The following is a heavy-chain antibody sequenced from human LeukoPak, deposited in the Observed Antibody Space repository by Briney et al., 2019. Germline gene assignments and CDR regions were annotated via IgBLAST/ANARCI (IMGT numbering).Heavy chain of an antibody. V-gene: IGHV3-74*01. CDR1: GFTFSSYG. CDR2: INSDGSNT. CDR3: AREGHLIRSGYFNPAYDV. Sequence: GRSLRLSCAASGFTFSSYGMHWVRQAPGKGLVWVSRINSDGSNTNYADSVKGRFTISRDNAKNTLYLRTNSLRVEDTAVYYCAREGHLIRSGYFNPAYDVWGQGTMVTVSS. D-gene: IGHD3-3*01. J-gene: IGHJ3*01.